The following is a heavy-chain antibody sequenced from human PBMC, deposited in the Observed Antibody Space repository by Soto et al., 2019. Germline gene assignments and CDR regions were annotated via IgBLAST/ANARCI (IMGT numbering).Heavy chain of an antibody. D-gene: IGHD6-19*01. CDR2: ISAYNGNT. CDR1: GYTFTSYG. V-gene: IGHV1-18*01. CDR3: ARDRGNPGIAVFPDP. J-gene: IGHJ5*02. Sequence: QVQLVQSGAEVKKPGASVKVSCKASGYTFTSYGITWVRQAPGQGLEWMGWISAYNGNTNYAQKLQGRVTMTTDTSTSTDYMELRSLRSDDTAVYYCARDRGNPGIAVFPDPWGQGTLVTVSS.